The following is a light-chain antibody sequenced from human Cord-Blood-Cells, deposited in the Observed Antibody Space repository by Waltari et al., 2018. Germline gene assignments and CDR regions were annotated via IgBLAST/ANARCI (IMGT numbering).Light chain of an antibody. CDR3: QQSYSTPYT. Sequence: DIQMTQPPSSVSASVGDRVTLTCRASQSISSYLNWYQQKPGKAPKLLIYAASSLQSGVPSRFSGSGSGTDFTLTISSLQPEDFATYYCQQSYSTPYTFGQETKLEIK. V-gene: IGKV1-39*01. J-gene: IGKJ2*01. CDR1: QSISSY. CDR2: AAS.